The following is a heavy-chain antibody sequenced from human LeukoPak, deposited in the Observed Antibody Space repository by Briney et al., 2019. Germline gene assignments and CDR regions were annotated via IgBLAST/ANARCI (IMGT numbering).Heavy chain of an antibody. V-gene: IGHV6-1*01. J-gene: IGHJ4*02. D-gene: IGHD6-19*01. CDR2: TYYRSKWYN. Sequence: SQTLSLTFAISGDSASSNSFAWNWIRQSPSRGLEWLGRTYYRSKWYNDYAESVKSRVIINPDTSTNQFSLQLNSVTPEDTAVYYCARAVAGTEGWFVDWGQGTLVTVSS. CDR1: GDSASSNSFA. CDR3: ARAVAGTEGWFVD.